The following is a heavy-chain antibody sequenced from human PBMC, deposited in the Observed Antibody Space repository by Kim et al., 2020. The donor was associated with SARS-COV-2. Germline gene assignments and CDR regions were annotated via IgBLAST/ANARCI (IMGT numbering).Heavy chain of an antibody. D-gene: IGHD3-22*01. Sequence: HSPSIKLRFTISVDTSKSQFSLKLTSVTAADTAVYYCARKKYYDSGGFDYWGQGSLVTVSS. V-gene: IGHV4-4*07. CDR3: ARKKYYDSGGFDY. J-gene: IGHJ4*02.